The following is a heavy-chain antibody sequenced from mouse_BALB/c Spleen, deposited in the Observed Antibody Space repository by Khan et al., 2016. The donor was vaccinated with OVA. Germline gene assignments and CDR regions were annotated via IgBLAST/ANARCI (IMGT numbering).Heavy chain of an antibody. V-gene: IGHV1S81*02. D-gene: IGHD1-1*01. Sequence: QVQLQQSGAELVKAGASVKMSCKASGYTFTSYWMHWVKQRLGQGLEWFAETNPTNGRTYYNEKVKSKATLTVDKSSSTAYMLLSGPTFEDSAVYYSARIKKILDTYFDYWGQGTTLPVSS. J-gene: IGHJ2*01. CDR1: GYTFTSYW. CDR3: ARIKKILDTYFDY. CDR2: TNPTNGRT.